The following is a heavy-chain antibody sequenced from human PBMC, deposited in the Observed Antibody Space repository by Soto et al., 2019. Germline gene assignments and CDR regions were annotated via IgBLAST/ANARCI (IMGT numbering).Heavy chain of an antibody. CDR3: ARTPLL. D-gene: IGHD1-26*01. J-gene: IGHJ4*02. V-gene: IGHV4-31*01. CDR1: GGSISSGGYY. Sequence: QVQLQESGPGLVKPSQTLSLTCTVSGGSISSGGYYWSWIRQHPGKGLEWIGYIYYSGSTYYNPXLXRXXTLSVDTSKHQFSLKLSSVTAADTAAYYCARTPLLWGQGTLVTVSS. CDR2: IYYSGST.